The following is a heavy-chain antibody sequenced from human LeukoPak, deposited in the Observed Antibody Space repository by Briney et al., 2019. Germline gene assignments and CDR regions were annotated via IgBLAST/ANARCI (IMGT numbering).Heavy chain of an antibody. D-gene: IGHD2/OR15-2a*01. Sequence: GGSLRLSCAASGFTFSSYAMHWVRQAPGKGLEWVAVISYDGSNKYYADSVKGRFTISRDNSKNTLYLQMNSLRAEDTAVYYCASSFRVSLDHWGQGALVIVSS. CDR1: GFTFSSYA. J-gene: IGHJ4*02. V-gene: IGHV3-30*04. CDR2: ISYDGSNK. CDR3: ASSFRVSLDH.